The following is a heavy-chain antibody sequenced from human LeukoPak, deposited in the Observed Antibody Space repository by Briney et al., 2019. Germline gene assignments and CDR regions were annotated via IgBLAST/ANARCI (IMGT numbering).Heavy chain of an antibody. J-gene: IGHJ5*02. CDR2: MNPNSGNT. Sequence: ASVKVSCKASGYTFTSYDINWVRQATGQGRGGMGWMNPNSGNTGYAQKFQGRVTMTRNTSISTAYMELSSLRSEDTAVYYCAGGIWFGEKAFDPWGQGTLVTVSS. V-gene: IGHV1-8*01. CDR1: GYTFTSYD. CDR3: AGGIWFGEKAFDP. D-gene: IGHD3-10*01.